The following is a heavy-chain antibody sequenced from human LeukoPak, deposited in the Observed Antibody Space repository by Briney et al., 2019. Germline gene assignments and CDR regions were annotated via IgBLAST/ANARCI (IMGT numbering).Heavy chain of an antibody. J-gene: IGHJ4*02. CDR3: ARDQYNWNYVARFDY. Sequence: GGSLRLSCAASGFTFSSYWMSWVRQAPGKGLEWVANIKQDGSEKYYVDPVKGRFTISRDNAKNSLYLQMNSLRAEDTAVYYCARDQYNWNYVARFDYWGQGTLVTVSS. V-gene: IGHV3-7*01. CDR2: IKQDGSEK. CDR1: GFTFSSYW. D-gene: IGHD1-7*01.